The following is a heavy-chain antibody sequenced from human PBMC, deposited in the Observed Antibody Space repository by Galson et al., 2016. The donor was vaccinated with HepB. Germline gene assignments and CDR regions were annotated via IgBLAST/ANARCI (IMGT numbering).Heavy chain of an antibody. V-gene: IGHV4-61*01. D-gene: IGHD3-22*01. CDR3: ARDWLYYDSRAYYPTFDC. CDR2: INSSGST. CDR1: GGSVSSGTYF. J-gene: IGHJ5*01. Sequence: SETLSLTCTVSGGSVSSGTYFWSWIRQPPGKGLEWIGYINSSGSTNYSPSLKSPVTISADTSKNQFSLKLTSVTAADSAVYYCARDWLYYDSRAYYPTFDCWGQGTLVTVSS.